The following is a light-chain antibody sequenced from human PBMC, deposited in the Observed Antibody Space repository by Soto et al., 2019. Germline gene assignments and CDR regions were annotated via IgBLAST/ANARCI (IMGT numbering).Light chain of an antibody. Sequence: EIVLTQSPATLSVSPGERATLSCRASQRGSSNLAGYQQKPGQAPRLLIYGASNRATGIPVSFSGCGSGIAFTITIRRLEPEAFAVYYWQQYGPSGTFGQGTKVDIK. CDR2: GAS. V-gene: IGKV3-20*01. CDR1: QRGSSN. CDR3: QQYGPSGT. J-gene: IGKJ1*01.